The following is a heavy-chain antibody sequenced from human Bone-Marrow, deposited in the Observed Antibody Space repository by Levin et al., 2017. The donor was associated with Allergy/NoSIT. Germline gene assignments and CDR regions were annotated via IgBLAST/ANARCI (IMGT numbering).Heavy chain of an antibody. J-gene: IGHJ6*02. Sequence: SETLSLTCTVSGGSVSSGSYYWSWIRQPPGKGLEWIGYIYYSGSTNYNPSLKSRVTISVDTSKNQFSLKLSSVTAADTAVYYCARDHRPNYYGSGSQPRVLDYYGMDGWGQGTTVTVSS. CDR3: ARDHRPNYYGSGSQPRVLDYYGMDG. V-gene: IGHV4-61*01. CDR2: IYYSGST. CDR1: GGSVSSGSYY. D-gene: IGHD3-10*01.